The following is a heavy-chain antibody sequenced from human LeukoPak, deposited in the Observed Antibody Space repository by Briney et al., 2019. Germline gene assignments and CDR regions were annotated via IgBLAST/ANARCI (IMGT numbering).Heavy chain of an antibody. V-gene: IGHV3-21*01. J-gene: IGHJ4*02. CDR3: ARDRPTGASRVFVVQ. Sequence: GSLILSCTASGFTFSNHAMTWVRQAPGKGLEWVSSMSSGGTYIYYADSVRGRFTISRDNAKNSLYLVMNSLRAEDTATYYCARDRPTGASRVFVVQWGQGTLVTVSS. CDR1: GFTFSNHA. CDR2: MSSGGTYI. D-gene: IGHD2-15*01.